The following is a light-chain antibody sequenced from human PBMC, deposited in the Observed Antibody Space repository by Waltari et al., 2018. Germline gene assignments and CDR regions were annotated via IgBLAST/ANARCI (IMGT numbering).Light chain of an antibody. V-gene: IGKV3-15*01. CDR3: QQYNSWLTWT. CDR1: QNIYTN. Sequence: EIMMTQSPATLSVSPGDRATLSCRASQNIYTNLAWYQQKPGQTPRLLIYGASTRLTGIPARFSGSGSGTEFTLTINSLQSEDFAVYYCQQYNSWLTWTFGQGTKVEIK. J-gene: IGKJ1*01. CDR2: GAS.